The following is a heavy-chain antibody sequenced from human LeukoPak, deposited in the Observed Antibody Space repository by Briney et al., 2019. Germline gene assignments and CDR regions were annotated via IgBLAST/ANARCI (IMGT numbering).Heavy chain of an antibody. CDR1: GGTFSSYA. J-gene: IGHJ4*02. CDR3: ARDEGYCSSTSCYPEVGY. D-gene: IGHD2-2*01. V-gene: IGHV1-69*04. CDR2: IIPILGIA. Sequence: GSSVKVSCKASGGTFSSYAISWVRQAPGQGLEWMGGIIPILGIANYAQKFQGRVTITADKSTSTAYMELSSLRSEDTAVYYCARDEGYCSSTSCYPEVGYWGQGTLVTVSS.